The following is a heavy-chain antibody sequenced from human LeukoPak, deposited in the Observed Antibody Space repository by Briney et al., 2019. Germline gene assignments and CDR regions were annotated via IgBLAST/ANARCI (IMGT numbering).Heavy chain of an antibody. CDR3: ARDLKNDYGDYVGLDVGAFDI. CDR1: GYTFTSYG. V-gene: IGHV1-18*01. J-gene: IGHJ3*02. CDR2: ISTYNGNT. D-gene: IGHD4-17*01. Sequence: ASVKVSCKASGYTFTSYGFSWVRQAPGQGLEWMGWISTYNGNTNYAQKLQGRVTMTTDKSTSTAYMELSSLRSEDTAVYYCARDLKNDYGDYVGLDVGAFDIWGQGTMVTVSS.